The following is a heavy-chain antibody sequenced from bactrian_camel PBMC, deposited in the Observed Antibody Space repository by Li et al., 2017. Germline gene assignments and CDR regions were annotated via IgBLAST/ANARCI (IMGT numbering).Heavy chain of an antibody. V-gene: IGHV3-2*01. D-gene: IGHD8*01. Sequence: VQLVESGGGLVQPGGSLTLSCAASGLTFSTYFTSWVRQVPGKGLEWMGSINMDGGTTTYRESIKGRFTISRDNAKNTVYLQMNNLKPDDTAVYYCRRFQTVTGDSWGQGTQVTVS. CDR3: RRFQTVTGDS. CDR2: INMDGGTT. J-gene: IGHJ4*01. CDR1: GLTFSTYF.